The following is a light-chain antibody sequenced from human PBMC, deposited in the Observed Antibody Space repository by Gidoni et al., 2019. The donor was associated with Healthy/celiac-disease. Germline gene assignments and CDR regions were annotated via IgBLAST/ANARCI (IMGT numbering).Light chain of an antibody. Sequence: DIQMTQSPSSLSASVGDRVTITCQASQDISNYLNWYQQKPGKAPKLLIYDASRFSGSGSGTDFTFTISSLQPEDIATYYCQQYDNLPLFXGXTKVEIK. CDR1: QDISNY. CDR2: D. V-gene: IGKV1-33*01. CDR3: QQYDNLPL. J-gene: IGKJ4*01.